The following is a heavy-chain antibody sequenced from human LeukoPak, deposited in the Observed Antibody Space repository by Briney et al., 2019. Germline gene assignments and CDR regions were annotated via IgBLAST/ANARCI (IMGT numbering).Heavy chain of an antibody. CDR2: ISGSGGST. CDR3: AKDVEYYYGSGSYNAY. J-gene: IGHJ4*02. V-gene: IGHV3-23*01. CDR1: GFTFSSYA. Sequence: GGSLRLSCAASGFTFSSYAMSWVHQAPGKGLEWVSAISGSGGSTYYADSVKGRFTISRDNSKNTLYLQMNSLRAEDTAVYYCAKDVEYYYGSGSYNAYWGQGTLVTVSS. D-gene: IGHD3-10*01.